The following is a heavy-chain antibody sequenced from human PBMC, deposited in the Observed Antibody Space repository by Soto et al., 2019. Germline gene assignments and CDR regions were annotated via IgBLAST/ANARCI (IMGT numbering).Heavy chain of an antibody. V-gene: IGHV4-39*01. D-gene: IGHD4-17*01. J-gene: IGHJ4*02. CDR2: IYYSGST. Sequence: SETLSHTCTVSGGSIISSSYYWGWIRQPPGKGLEWIGSIYYSGSTYYNPSLKSRVTISVDTSENQFSLKLSSVTAADTAVYYCASSYGDYVSYWGQGTLLTVSS. CDR3: ASSYGDYVSY. CDR1: GGSIISSSYY.